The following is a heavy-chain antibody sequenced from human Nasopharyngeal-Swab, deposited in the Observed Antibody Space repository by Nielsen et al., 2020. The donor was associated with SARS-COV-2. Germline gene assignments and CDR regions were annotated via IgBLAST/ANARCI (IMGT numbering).Heavy chain of an antibody. CDR3: AHWGFDYYDSSGYYYNAFDI. Sequence: SGPTLVKPTQTLTLTCTFSGFSLSTSGVGVGWIRQPPGKALKWLALIYWDDDKRYSPSLKSRLTITKDTSKNQVVLTMTNMDPVDTATYYCAHWGFDYYDSSGYYYNAFDIWGQGTMVTVSS. D-gene: IGHD3-22*01. CDR1: GFSLSTSGVG. J-gene: IGHJ3*02. CDR2: IYWDDDK. V-gene: IGHV2-5*02.